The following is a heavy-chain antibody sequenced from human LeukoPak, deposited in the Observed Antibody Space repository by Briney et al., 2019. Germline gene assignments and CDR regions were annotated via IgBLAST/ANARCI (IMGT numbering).Heavy chain of an antibody. V-gene: IGHV3-9*01. Sequence: GGSLRLSCAASGITFDDYAMNWVRQAPGKGLEGVSGISWNSGSIGYADSVKGRFSISRDNAKNSLYLQMNSLRAEDTALYYCAKSLGVRSDRHGMDVWGQGTTVTVSS. CDR1: GITFDDYA. CDR3: AKSLGVRSDRHGMDV. D-gene: IGHD2-15*01. CDR2: ISWNSGSI. J-gene: IGHJ6*02.